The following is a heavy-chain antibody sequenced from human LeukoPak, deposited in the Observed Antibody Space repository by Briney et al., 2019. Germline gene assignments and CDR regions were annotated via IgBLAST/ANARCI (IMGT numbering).Heavy chain of an antibody. Sequence: GASVKVSCKASGYTFTSYDINWVRQATGQGLEWMGRMNPNSGNTGYAQKFQGRVTITRNTSISTAYMELSSLRSEDTAVYYCARGRKRNLAIYYYYYMDVWGKGTTVTVSS. D-gene: IGHD1-14*01. CDR2: MNPNSGNT. V-gene: IGHV1-8*03. CDR3: ARGRKRNLAIYYYYYMDV. J-gene: IGHJ6*03. CDR1: GYTFTSYD.